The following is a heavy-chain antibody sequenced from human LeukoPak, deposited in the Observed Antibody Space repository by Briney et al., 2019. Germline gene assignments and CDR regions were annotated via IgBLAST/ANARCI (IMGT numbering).Heavy chain of an antibody. CDR1: GYTFTGYY. CDR2: INPNSGGT. CDR3: ARDLDYYDSSGYGNFQH. V-gene: IGHV1-2*06. Sequence: ASVKVSCKASGYTFTGYYMHWVRQAPGQGLEWMGRINPNSGGTNYAQKFQGRVTMTRDTSISTAYMELSRLRSDDTAVYYCARDLDYYDSSGYGNFQHWGQGTLVTVSS. J-gene: IGHJ1*01. D-gene: IGHD3-22*01.